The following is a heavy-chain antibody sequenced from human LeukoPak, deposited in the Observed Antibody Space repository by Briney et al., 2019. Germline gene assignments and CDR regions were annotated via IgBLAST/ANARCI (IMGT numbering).Heavy chain of an antibody. D-gene: IGHD3-22*01. V-gene: IGHV4-59*08. Sequence: ASETLSLTCTVSGGSISSYYWSWIRQPPGEGLEWIGYIYYSGSTNYNPSLKSRVTMSVDTSKNQFSLKLRSVTAADTAVYYCARLGGYYDISGWVHDAFDIWGQGTMVTVSS. CDR1: GGSISSYY. J-gene: IGHJ3*02. CDR3: ARLGGYYDISGWVHDAFDI. CDR2: IYYSGST.